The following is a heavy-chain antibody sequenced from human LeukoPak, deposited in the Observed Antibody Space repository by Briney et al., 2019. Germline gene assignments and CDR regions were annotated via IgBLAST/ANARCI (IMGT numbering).Heavy chain of an antibody. CDR2: ITGNHHSR. D-gene: IGHD4-17*01. CDR3: TKDPNGDYVGAFAP. Sequence: GGSLRLSCAASGFTFSAFAMTWVRQTPEKGLEWVSSITGNHHSRYNTDSVQGRFTISRDNSKNTLYLQMNSLRADDTAIYYCTKDPNGDYVGAFAPWDQGTLVTVSS. V-gene: IGHV3-23*01. J-gene: IGHJ5*02. CDR1: GFTFSAFA.